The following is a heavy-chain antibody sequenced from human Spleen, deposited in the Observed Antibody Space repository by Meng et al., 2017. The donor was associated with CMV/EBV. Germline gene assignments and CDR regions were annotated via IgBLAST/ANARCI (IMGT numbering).Heavy chain of an antibody. Sequence: ASVKVSCKASGYTFAGYQVHWVRQAPGQGLEWMGWSNPKTAATHYAQNFQGRVTMTRDTSIRTVYMELSSLRSDDTAIYYCARDDNWGPDYWGQGTLVTVSS. J-gene: IGHJ4*02. CDR2: SNPKTAAT. D-gene: IGHD7-27*01. CDR1: GYTFAGYQ. V-gene: IGHV1-2*02. CDR3: ARDDNWGPDY.